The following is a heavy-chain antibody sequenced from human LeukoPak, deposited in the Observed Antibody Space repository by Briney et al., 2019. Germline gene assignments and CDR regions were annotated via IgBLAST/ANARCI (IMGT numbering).Heavy chain of an antibody. CDR3: ARALIETPGYSYGYVVDY. CDR1: GYTFNTYW. D-gene: IGHD5-18*01. V-gene: IGHV5-51*01. Sequence: GESLKISCKGSGYTFNTYWIGWVRQMPGKGLEWMGIIYPGDSDTRYSPSFQGQVTISADKSISTAYLQWSSLKASDTAMYYCARALIETPGYSYGYVVDYWGQGTLVTVSS. J-gene: IGHJ4*02. CDR2: IYPGDSDT.